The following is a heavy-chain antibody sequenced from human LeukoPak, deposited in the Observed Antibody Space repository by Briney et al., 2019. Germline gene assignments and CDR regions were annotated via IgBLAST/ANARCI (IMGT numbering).Heavy chain of an antibody. CDR1: GFTFSSYW. D-gene: IGHD4-17*01. CDR2: IRGDGSRT. CDR3: AREFGYAVTSLDY. J-gene: IGHJ4*02. Sequence: GGSLRLSCVASGFTFSSYWMTWVRQAPGKGLEWVANIRGDGSRTYYVDSAKGRFTISRDNAKNSLYLQLNSLRADDTAVYYCAREFGYAVTSLDYWGQGTLVTVSS. V-gene: IGHV3-7*01.